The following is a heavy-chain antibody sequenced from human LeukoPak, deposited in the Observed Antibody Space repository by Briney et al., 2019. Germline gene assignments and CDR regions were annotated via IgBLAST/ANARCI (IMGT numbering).Heavy chain of an antibody. D-gene: IGHD3-10*01. CDR2: VWYDGRNV. V-gene: IGHV3-33*01. Sequence: PGRSLRLSSVASGFTFSSSGMHWVRQTPGKGLEWVAVVWYDGRNVSYGDSVKGRFTIFRDNLKNTLYLQMNSLRVEDTAVYYCARDYGSGGLLPDYWGQGALVTVSS. CDR3: ARDYGSGGLLPDY. CDR1: GFTFSSSG. J-gene: IGHJ4*02.